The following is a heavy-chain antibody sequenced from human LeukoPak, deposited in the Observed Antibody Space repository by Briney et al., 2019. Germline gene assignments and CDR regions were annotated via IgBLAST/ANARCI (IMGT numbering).Heavy chain of an antibody. CDR1: GGSISGNY. D-gene: IGHD1-26*01. CDR3: ARGTLGATLYWYFDL. Sequence: SETLSLTCTVSGGSISGNYWSWIRQPPGKGLEWVGYIYYSGSTNYNPSLKSRVTISVDKSKNQFSLKLSSVTAADTAVYYCARGTLGATLYWYFDLWGRGTLVTVSS. J-gene: IGHJ2*01. V-gene: IGHV4-59*12. CDR2: IYYSGST.